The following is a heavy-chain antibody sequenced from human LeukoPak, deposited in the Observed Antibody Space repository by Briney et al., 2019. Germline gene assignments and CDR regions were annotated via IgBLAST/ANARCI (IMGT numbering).Heavy chain of an antibody. CDR3: ARDHNWNSIGYYFDY. Sequence: PGGSLRLSCAASGFTFSSYSMNWVRQAPGKGLEWVSSISSSSSYIYYADSVKGRFTISRDNAKNSLYLQMNSLRAEDTAVYCCARDHNWNSIGYYFDYWGQGTLVTVSS. CDR2: ISSSSSYI. V-gene: IGHV3-21*01. D-gene: IGHD1-1*01. J-gene: IGHJ4*02. CDR1: GFTFSSYS.